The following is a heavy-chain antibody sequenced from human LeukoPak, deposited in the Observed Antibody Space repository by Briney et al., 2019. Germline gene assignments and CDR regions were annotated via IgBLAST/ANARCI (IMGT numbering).Heavy chain of an antibody. CDR2: IYSSGST. J-gene: IGHJ5*02. CDR3: ARSPPYSNSWYRGWVNWFDP. V-gene: IGHV4-61*02. Sequence: PSETLSLTCTVSGGSISGGDYWSWIRQPAGKGLEWIGRIYSSGSTNYNPSLKSRVTISVDTSKNQFSLKLSSVTAADTAVYYCARSPPYSNSWYRGWVNWFDPWGQGTLVTVSS. D-gene: IGHD6-13*01. CDR1: GGSISGGDY.